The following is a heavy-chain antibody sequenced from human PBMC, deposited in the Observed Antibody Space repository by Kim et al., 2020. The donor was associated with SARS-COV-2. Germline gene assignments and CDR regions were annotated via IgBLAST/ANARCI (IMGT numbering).Heavy chain of an antibody. Sequence: SETLSLTCAVYGGSFSGYYWSWIRQPPGKGLEWIGEINHSGSTNYNPSLKSRVTISVDTSKNQFSLKLSSVTAADTAVYYCARGVEAAAGKGELGYWGQGTLVTVSS. CDR1: GGSFSGYY. CDR2: INHSGST. J-gene: IGHJ4*02. D-gene: IGHD6-13*01. CDR3: ARGVEAAAGKGELGY. V-gene: IGHV4-34*01.